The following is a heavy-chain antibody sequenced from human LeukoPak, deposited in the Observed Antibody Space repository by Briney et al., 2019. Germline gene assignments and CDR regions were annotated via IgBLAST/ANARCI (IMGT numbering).Heavy chain of an antibody. V-gene: IGHV4-34*01. Sequence: SETLSLTCAVYGGSFSGYYWSWIRQPPGKGLGWIGEINHSGSTNYNPSLKSRVTISVDTSKNQFSLKLSSVTAADTAVYYCARVPYYYDSSGYAKYYYYYYYMDVWGKGTTVTVSS. CDR1: GGSFSGYY. CDR2: INHSGST. CDR3: ARVPYYYDSSGYAKYYYYYYYMDV. D-gene: IGHD3-22*01. J-gene: IGHJ6*03.